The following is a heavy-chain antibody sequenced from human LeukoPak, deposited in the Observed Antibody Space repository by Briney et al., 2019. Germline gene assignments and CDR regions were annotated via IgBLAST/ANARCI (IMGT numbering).Heavy chain of an antibody. CDR3: ARARRYLGYCTGGSCYGYFDY. V-gene: IGHV3-7*01. CDR1: GFTFSSYW. J-gene: IGHJ4*02. CDR2: IKQDGSEK. D-gene: IGHD2-15*01. Sequence: GGSLRLSCAASGFTFSSYWMSWVRQAPGKGLEWVANIKQDGSEKYYVDSVKGRFTISRDNAKNSLYLQMNSLRAEDTAVYYCARARRYLGYCTGGSCYGYFDYWGQGTLVTVSS.